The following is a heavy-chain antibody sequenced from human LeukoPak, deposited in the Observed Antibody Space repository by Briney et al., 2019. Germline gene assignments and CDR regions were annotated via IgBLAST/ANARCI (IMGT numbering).Heavy chain of an antibody. D-gene: IGHD1-26*01. J-gene: IGHJ4*02. CDR1: GFSFSSYA. V-gene: IGHV3-23*01. CDR2: ISGSGDTT. Sequence: GGSLRLSCAASGFSFSSYAMSWVRQAPGKGLEWVSGISGSGDTTWDADSVKGRFTISRDNYKNTVYLQMNSLRAEDTAVYYCAKNSNWETDYWGQGTLVTVSS. CDR3: AKNSNWETDY.